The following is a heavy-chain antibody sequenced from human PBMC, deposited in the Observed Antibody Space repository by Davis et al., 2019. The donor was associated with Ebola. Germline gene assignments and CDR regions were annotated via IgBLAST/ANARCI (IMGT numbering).Heavy chain of an antibody. CDR1: GYTFTSYA. V-gene: IGHV1-3*01. Sequence: ASVKVSCKASGYTFTSYAMHWVRQAPGQRLEWMGWINAGNGNTKYSQKFQGRVTITRDTSASTAYMELSSLRSEDTAVYYCARVKGDDYGDYYYWYFDLWGRGTLVTVSS. D-gene: IGHD4-17*01. J-gene: IGHJ2*01. CDR3: ARVKGDDYGDYYYWYFDL. CDR2: INAGNGNT.